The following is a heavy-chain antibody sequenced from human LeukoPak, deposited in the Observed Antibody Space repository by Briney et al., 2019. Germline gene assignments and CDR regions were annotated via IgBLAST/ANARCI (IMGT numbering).Heavy chain of an antibody. Sequence: GGSLRLSCAASGFTFSSYGMSWVRQAPGKGLEWVSAISGSGGSTYYADSMKGRFTISRDNSKHTLYLQMNSLRAEDTAVYYCAKQTATYYYDSSGYLGGRFDYWGQGTLVTVSS. D-gene: IGHD3-22*01. CDR1: GFTFSSYG. J-gene: IGHJ4*02. CDR3: AKQTATYYYDSSGYLGGRFDY. CDR2: ISGSGGST. V-gene: IGHV3-23*01.